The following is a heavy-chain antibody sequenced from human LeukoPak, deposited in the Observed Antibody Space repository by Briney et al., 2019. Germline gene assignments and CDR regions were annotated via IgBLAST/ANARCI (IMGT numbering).Heavy chain of an antibody. Sequence: GESLKISCKGSGYSFTTYWIAWVRQMPGKGLEWMGIIYPGDSDTRYSPSFQGQVTISADKSISTAYLQWSSLKASDTAMYYCARHEGYCISSSCSDTFDIWGQGTMVAVSS. D-gene: IGHD2-2*01. CDR2: IYPGDSDT. CDR1: GYSFTTYW. J-gene: IGHJ3*02. V-gene: IGHV5-51*01. CDR3: ARHEGYCISSSCSDTFDI.